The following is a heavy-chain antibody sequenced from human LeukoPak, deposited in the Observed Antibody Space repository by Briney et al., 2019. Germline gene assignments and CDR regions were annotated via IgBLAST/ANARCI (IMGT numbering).Heavy chain of an antibody. V-gene: IGHV4-39*07. CDR1: GGSISSSSYY. CDR2: IYYSGRT. J-gene: IGHJ3*02. D-gene: IGHD1-26*01. Sequence: PSETLSLTCTVSGGSISSSSYYWGWIRQPPGKGLEWIGSIYYSGRTFYSPYLKSRVIISVDTSKNHFSLKLTSVTAADTAVYYCARGEGAGDAFDIWGQGTRVTVSS. CDR3: ARGEGAGDAFDI.